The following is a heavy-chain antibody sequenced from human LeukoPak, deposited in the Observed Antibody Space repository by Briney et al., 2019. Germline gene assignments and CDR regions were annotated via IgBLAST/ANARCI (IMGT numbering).Heavy chain of an antibody. CDR1: GGTFSSYA. CDR2: IIPIFGTA. J-gene: IGHJ5*02. D-gene: IGHD4-17*01. V-gene: IGHV1-69*13. CDR3: ASNRINDCGDYNWFDP. Sequence: ASVKVSCKASGGTFSSYAISWVRQAPGQGLEWMGGIIPIFGTANYAQKFQGRVTITADESTSTAYMELSSLRSEDTAVYYCASNRINDCGDYNWFDPWGQGTLVTVSS.